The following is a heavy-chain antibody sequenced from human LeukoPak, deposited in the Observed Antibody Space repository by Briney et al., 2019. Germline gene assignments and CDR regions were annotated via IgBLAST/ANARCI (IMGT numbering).Heavy chain of an antibody. V-gene: IGHV3-30*01. J-gene: IGHJ4*02. CDR3: ATGERMVRGDGVDY. CDR2: LSSDDRKN. CDR1: GFTFSRFV. D-gene: IGHD3-10*01. Sequence: GRSLRLSCAASGFTFSRFVMHWVRQAPGKGLEWVAVLSSDDRKNYYADSVRGRFTISRDNSRNTLYLQMNSLRAEDTAVYFCATGERMVRGDGVDYWGQGTLVTVSS.